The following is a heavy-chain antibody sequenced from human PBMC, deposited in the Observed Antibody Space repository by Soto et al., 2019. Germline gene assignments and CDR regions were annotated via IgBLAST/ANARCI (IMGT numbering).Heavy chain of an antibody. J-gene: IGHJ4*02. D-gene: IGHD3-10*01. V-gene: IGHV4-30-2*01. CDR2: IYHSGST. CDR1: GGSISSGGYS. Sequence: SETLSLTCAVSGGSISSGGYSWSWIRQPPGKGLEWIGYIYHSGSTYYNPSLKSRVTISVDTSKNQFSLKLSSVTAADTAVYYCAREESYYGPGSWYRDWGQGTLVTVSS. CDR3: AREESYYGPGSWYRD.